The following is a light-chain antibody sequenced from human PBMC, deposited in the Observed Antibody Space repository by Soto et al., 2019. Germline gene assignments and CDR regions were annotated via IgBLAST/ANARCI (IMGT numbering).Light chain of an antibody. J-gene: IGLJ2*01. V-gene: IGLV2-8*01. Sequence: QSVLTQPPSVSAAPGQKVTISCSGSSSNIGNNYVFWYQQLPGTAPKLMIYEVSKRPSGVPDRFSGSKSGNTASLTVSGLQAEDEADYYCSSYAGSNNVVFGGGTQLTVL. CDR2: EVS. CDR1: SSNIGNNY. CDR3: SSYAGSNNVV.